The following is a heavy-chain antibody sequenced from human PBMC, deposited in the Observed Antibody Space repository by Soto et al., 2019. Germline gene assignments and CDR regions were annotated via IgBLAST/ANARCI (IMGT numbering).Heavy chain of an antibody. Sequence: GGSLRLSCAASGFTFSSYSMNWVRQAPGKGLEWVSSISSSGSYIYYADSVKGRFTISRDNAKSSLSLQMNSLRAEDTAVYYCAGGRFHDSSGYPDYWGQGTLVTVSS. D-gene: IGHD3-22*01. CDR1: GFTFSSYS. CDR3: AGGRFHDSSGYPDY. V-gene: IGHV3-21*01. CDR2: ISSSGSYI. J-gene: IGHJ4*02.